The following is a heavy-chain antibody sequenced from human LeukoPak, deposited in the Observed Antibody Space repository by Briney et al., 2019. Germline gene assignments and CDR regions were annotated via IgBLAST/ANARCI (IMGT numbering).Heavy chain of an antibody. V-gene: IGHV3-23*01. CDR3: AREGWFGGLYTDV. J-gene: IGHJ6*04. CDR1: GFPLSSYA. D-gene: IGHD3-10*01. CDR2: TSSSDTGA. Sequence: GGSLRLSCAASGFPLSSYAMSWVRQSPGKGLKWFSATSSSDTGAYYADSVKARFTISRDNLKNTLYLQMNSLSAEDTAVYYCAREGWFGGLYTDVWGKGTTVTISS.